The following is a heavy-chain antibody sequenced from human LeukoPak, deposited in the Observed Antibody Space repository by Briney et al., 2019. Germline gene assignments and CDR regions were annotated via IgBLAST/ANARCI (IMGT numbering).Heavy chain of an antibody. CDR2: ASGGVGST. Sequence: PGGSLRLSCAASGFTFRMYAMTWLRQAPGKGLEGVATASGGVGSTYYADSVKGRFTISRDNSKDTVYLQLNSLRADDTAVFYCATSMVRGLMPYYYYAMDVWGQGTTVTVSS. J-gene: IGHJ6*02. V-gene: IGHV3-23*01. CDR1: GFTFRMYA. D-gene: IGHD3-10*01. CDR3: ATSMVRGLMPYYYYAMDV.